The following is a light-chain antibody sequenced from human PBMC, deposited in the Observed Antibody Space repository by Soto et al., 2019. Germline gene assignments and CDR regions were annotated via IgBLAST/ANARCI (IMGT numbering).Light chain of an antibody. CDR2: DFT. CDR1: SYNY. CDR3: SSLLPSEILL. J-gene: IGLJ2*01. V-gene: IGLV2-11*01. Sequence: QSALTQPRSVSGSLGHSVTISCSGTSYNYVSWYQHPPGKAPRLIIYDFTKRPSGVPDRFSASKSGSVASLTISGLQADDEADYYCSSLLPSEILLFGGRTKLTVL.